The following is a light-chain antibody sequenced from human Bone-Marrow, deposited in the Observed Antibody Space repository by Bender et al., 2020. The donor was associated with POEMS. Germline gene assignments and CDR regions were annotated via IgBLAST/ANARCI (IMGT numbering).Light chain of an antibody. CDR3: AAWDDSLSGLV. CDR1: SSNIGTNP. Sequence: QSVLTQPPSASGTPGQRVTISCSGSSSNIGTNPVNWYQQLPGTAPKLLIYINNQRPSGVPDRFSGSKSGTSASLAISGLRSEDEAGYYCAAWDDSLSGLVFGGGTKLTVL. CDR2: INN. V-gene: IGLV1-47*02. J-gene: IGLJ2*01.